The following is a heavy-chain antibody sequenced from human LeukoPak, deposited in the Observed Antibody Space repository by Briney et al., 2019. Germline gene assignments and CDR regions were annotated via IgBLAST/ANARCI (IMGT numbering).Heavy chain of an antibody. D-gene: IGHD3-10*01. Sequence: PSQTLSLTCTVSGGSISSGDYYWSWIRQPPGKGLGWIGYIYYSGSTYYNPSLKSRVTISVDTSKNQFSLKLSSVTAADTAVYYCARGSPHATQWPYNLLWFGELPTELNWYFDLWGRGTLVTVSS. CDR3: ARGSPHATQWPYNLLWFGELPTELNWYFDL. CDR2: IYYSGST. J-gene: IGHJ2*01. CDR1: GGSISSGDYY. V-gene: IGHV4-30-4*01.